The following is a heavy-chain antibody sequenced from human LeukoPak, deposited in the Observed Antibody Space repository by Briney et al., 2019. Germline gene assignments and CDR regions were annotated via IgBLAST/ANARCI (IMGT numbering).Heavy chain of an antibody. V-gene: IGHV3-23*01. CDR2: ISGSGGST. CDR3: AKDDYYDSSGYPYYYGMDV. CDR1: GFTFSSYA. Sequence: PGGSLRLSCAASGFTFSSYAMSWVRQAPGKGLEWVSAISGSGGSTYYADSVKGRFTISRDNSKNTLYLQMNSLRAEDTAVYYCAKDDYYDSSGYPYYYGMDVWGQGTTVTVSS. D-gene: IGHD3-22*01. J-gene: IGHJ6*02.